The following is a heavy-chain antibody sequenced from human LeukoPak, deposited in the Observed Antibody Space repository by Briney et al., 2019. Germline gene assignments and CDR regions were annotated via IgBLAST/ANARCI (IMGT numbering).Heavy chain of an antibody. CDR2: ISSSSSYI. Sequence: GGSLRLSCAASGFTFSSYSMNWVRQAPGKGLEWVSSISSSSSYIYYADSVKGRFTISRDNAKNSLYLQMNSLRAEDTAVYYCARDRSDYDILTGYQDSWGREPWSPSPQ. V-gene: IGHV3-21*01. J-gene: IGHJ5*01. CDR1: GFTFSSYS. CDR3: ARDRSDYDILTGYQDS. D-gene: IGHD3-9*01.